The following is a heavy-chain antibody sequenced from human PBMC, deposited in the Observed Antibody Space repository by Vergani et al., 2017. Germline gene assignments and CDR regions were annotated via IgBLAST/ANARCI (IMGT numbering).Heavy chain of an antibody. CDR3: ARCLRNYDILTAPGY. D-gene: IGHD3-9*01. V-gene: IGHV1-69*12. CDR2: IIPIFGTA. J-gene: IGHJ4*02. CDR1: GGTFSSYA. Sequence: QVQLVQSGAEVKKPGSSVKVSCKASGGTFSSYAISWVRQAPGQGLEWMGGIIPIFGTANYAQKFQGRVTITADESTSTAYMELSSLTSEDTAVYYCARCLRNYDILTAPGYWGQGTLVTVSS.